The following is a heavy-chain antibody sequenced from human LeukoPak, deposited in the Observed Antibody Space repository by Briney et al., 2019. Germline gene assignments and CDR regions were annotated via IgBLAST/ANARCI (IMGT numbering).Heavy chain of an antibody. CDR2: ISGSGGST. CDR1: GFTFSSYS. V-gene: IGHV3-23*01. Sequence: PGGSLRLSCAASGFTFSSYSMNWVRQAPGKGLEWVSAISGSGGSTYNADSVKGRFTISRDNSKNTLYLQMNSLRAEDTAVYYCAKDSTVTTAGFDYWGQGTLVTVSS. D-gene: IGHD4-17*01. CDR3: AKDSTVTTAGFDY. J-gene: IGHJ4*02.